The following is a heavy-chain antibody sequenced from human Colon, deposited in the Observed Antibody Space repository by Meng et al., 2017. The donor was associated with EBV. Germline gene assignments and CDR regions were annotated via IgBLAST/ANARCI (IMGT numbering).Heavy chain of an antibody. Sequence: QVQLVESGGGVVQPGRSLRLSCASCGFTFSNYGMPWVRQAPGKGLEWVAVMSYDGSNKYYADSVKGRFTISRDNSKNTLYLQMNSLRAEDTAVYYCANGALYGYCSGDSCYSGGTHDYWGQGTLVTVSS. CDR2: MSYDGSNK. D-gene: IGHD2-15*01. CDR3: ANGALYGYCSGDSCYSGGTHDY. V-gene: IGHV3-30*18. J-gene: IGHJ4*02. CDR1: GFTFSNYG.